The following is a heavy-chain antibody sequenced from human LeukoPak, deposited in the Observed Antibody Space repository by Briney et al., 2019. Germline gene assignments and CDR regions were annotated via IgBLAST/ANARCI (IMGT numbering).Heavy chain of an antibody. CDR1: GFTFSSYG. CDR3: ARYSSGWAPYYYMDV. Sequence: PGGSLRLSCAASGFTFSSYGMHWVRQAPGKGLEWVAVISYDGSDKYYADSVKGRFTISRDNAKNSLYLQMNSLRAEDTAVYYCARYSSGWAPYYYMDVWGKGITVTVSS. V-gene: IGHV3-30*03. D-gene: IGHD6-19*01. CDR2: ISYDGSDK. J-gene: IGHJ6*03.